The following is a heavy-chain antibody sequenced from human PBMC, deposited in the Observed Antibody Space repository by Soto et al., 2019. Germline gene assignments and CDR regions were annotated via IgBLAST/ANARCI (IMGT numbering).Heavy chain of an antibody. V-gene: IGHV4-30-4*01. CDR1: NDSITSGDFY. CDR2: IYFSGTT. J-gene: IGHJ6*02. Sequence: QVQLQESGPGLVKPSQTLSLTCTVSNDSITSGDFYWGWIRQPPGKGLEWIGYIYFSGTTYYNPSLQSRLTISVDTSKNEFSLRLSSVTAADTAVYHCARNRRSHYYYYVLDVWGHGTTVTVSS. CDR3: ARNRRSHYYYYVLDV.